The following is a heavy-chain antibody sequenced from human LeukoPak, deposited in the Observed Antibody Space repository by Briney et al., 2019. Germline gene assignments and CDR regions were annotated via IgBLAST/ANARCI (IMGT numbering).Heavy chain of an antibody. V-gene: IGHV1-18*01. J-gene: IGHJ6*02. CDR2: ISAYSGNT. D-gene: IGHD6-6*01. CDR1: GYTFTSYG. Sequence: ASVKVSCKASGYTFTSYGITWPRQAPGQGPEWLGWISAYSGNTNDAQNLQGRVTMTTDTSTSTAYMELRSLRSDDTAVYYCARARYSTSPPDVWGQGTTVTVSS. CDR3: ARARYSTSPPDV.